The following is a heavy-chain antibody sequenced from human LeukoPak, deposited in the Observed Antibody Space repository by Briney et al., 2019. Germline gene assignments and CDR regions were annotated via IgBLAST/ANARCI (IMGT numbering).Heavy chain of an antibody. J-gene: IGHJ4*02. Sequence: SETLSPTCVVSGGSISNSNYYWGWIRQPPGRGLEWIGSIFYDGSSDYNPSLKSRVTISVDTSKNKFSLKVNSVTAADTAVYYCAREFFGARAFQYWGQGILVTVSS. CDR3: AREFFGARAFQY. D-gene: IGHD3-3*01. CDR1: GGSISNSNYY. CDR2: IFYDGSS. V-gene: IGHV4-39*07.